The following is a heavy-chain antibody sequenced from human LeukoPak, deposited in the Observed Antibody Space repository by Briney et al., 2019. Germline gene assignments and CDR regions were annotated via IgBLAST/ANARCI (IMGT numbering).Heavy chain of an antibody. CDR1: GFTVSSNY. V-gene: IGHV3-53*01. CDR2: IHDGGST. D-gene: IGHD5-12*01. Sequence: PGGSLRLSCAASGFTVSSNYMTWVRQAPGKGLEWVALIHDGGSTHYADSVKGRFTISRDNSKNTLYLQMNSLRAEDTAVYYCARDKWLQYWYFDLWGRGTLVAVSS. CDR3: ARDKWLQYWYFDL. J-gene: IGHJ2*01.